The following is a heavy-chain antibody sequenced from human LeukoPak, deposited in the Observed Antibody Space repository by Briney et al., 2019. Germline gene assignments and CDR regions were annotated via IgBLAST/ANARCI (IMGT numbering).Heavy chain of an antibody. Sequence: GGSLRLSCAASGFTFSSYAMSWVRQAPGKGLEWVSAISGSGGSTYYADSVKGRFTISRDNSKNTLYLQMNRLRAEDTAVDSCAKGKMATSNPDTFDYWGQGTLVTVSS. CDR2: ISGSGGST. CDR3: AKGKMATSNPDTFDY. V-gene: IGHV3-23*01. CDR1: GFTFSSYA. D-gene: IGHD5-24*01. J-gene: IGHJ4*02.